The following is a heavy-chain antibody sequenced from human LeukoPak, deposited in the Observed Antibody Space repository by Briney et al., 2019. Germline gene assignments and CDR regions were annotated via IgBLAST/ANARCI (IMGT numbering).Heavy chain of an antibody. J-gene: IGHJ3*02. Sequence: SGGSLRLSCAASGFTFSDYYMSWIRQAAGKGLEWVSYISSSASIIHYADSVKGRFTISRDNAKNSLYVQMNSLRAEDTAVYYCARVMGQLDLRDVFDIWGQGTMVTVS. D-gene: IGHD1-1*01. CDR3: ARVMGQLDLRDVFDI. CDR2: ISSSASII. CDR1: GFTFSDYY. V-gene: IGHV3-11*04.